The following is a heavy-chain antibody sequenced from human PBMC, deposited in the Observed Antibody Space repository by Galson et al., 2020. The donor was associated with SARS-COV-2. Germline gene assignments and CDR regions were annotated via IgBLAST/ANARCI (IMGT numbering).Heavy chain of an antibody. J-gene: IGHJ4*02. CDR3: ARNRGATELDY. Sequence: ASVKVSCKASGYTFTGYYMQWVRQAPGQGLVWMGWINPKSGVTKYAQEFQGRVSMTSDMSISTAYMELNWLRSDDTAVYFCARNRGATELDYWGQGTLVTVSS. CDR1: GYTFTGYY. D-gene: IGHD1-1*01. V-gene: IGHV1-2*02. CDR2: INPKSGVT.